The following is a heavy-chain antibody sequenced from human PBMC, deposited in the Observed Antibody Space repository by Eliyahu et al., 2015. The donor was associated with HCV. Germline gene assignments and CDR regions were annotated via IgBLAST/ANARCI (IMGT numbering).Heavy chain of an antibody. V-gene: IGHV3-15*01. Sequence: EVLLVESGGGLVKPGGSLRLSCAASGLTFSTAWMTWVRQAPGKGLEWVGRIKSKNDGETTDYAAPVKGRFTISRDDSKKTVYLQMNSLKTEDTAMYYSPDYWGQGTLVTVSS. CDR1: GLTFSTAW. CDR3: PDY. CDR2: IKSKNDGETT. J-gene: IGHJ4*02.